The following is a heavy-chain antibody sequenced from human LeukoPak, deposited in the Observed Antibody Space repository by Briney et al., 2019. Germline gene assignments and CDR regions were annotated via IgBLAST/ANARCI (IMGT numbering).Heavy chain of an antibody. D-gene: IGHD2-2*01. Sequence: ASVKVSCKVAGHTVSELSMHWVRQAPGKGLEWMGGIDPEVVETTYSQKFQGRVTMTEDASTDTAYIELSSLRSDDTAVYYCASSPKEGSCSSSSCSFDYWGQGALVTVSS. CDR2: IDPEVVET. CDR3: ASSPKEGSCSSSSCSFDY. CDR1: GHTVSELS. J-gene: IGHJ4*02. V-gene: IGHV1-24*01.